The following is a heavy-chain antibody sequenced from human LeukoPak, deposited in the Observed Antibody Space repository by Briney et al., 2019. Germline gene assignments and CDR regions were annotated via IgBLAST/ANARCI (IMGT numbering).Heavy chain of an antibody. CDR2: INHSGST. V-gene: IGHV4-34*01. CDR1: GGSFSGYY. CDR3: ALQYSSGWYDY. Sequence: SETLSLTCAVYGGSFSGYYWSWIRQPPGKGLEWIGEINHSGSTNYNPSLKSRVTISVDTSKNQFSLKLSSVTAADTAVYYCALQYSSGWYDYWGQGTLVTVSS. D-gene: IGHD6-19*01. J-gene: IGHJ4*02.